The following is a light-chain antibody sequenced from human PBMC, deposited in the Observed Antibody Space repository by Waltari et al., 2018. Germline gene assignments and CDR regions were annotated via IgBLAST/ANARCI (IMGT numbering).Light chain of an antibody. Sequence: SVVTQPPSVSDTPGPRVTITFSGSSSTIERNSVYWYQQLPGTAPKLLIYGNNQRPSGVPDRFSGSKSGSSASLVISGLRSEDEADYYCATWDDAHWVFGGGTKLTVL. CDR2: GNN. CDR1: SSTIERNS. CDR3: ATWDDAHWV. J-gene: IGLJ3*02. V-gene: IGLV1-47*01.